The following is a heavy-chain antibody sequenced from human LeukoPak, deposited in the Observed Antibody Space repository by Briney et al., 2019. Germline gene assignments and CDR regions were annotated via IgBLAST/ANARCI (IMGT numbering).Heavy chain of an antibody. Sequence: SQTLSLTCSVSGDSISSRTYYWTWIRQYPEKGLEWIGYIWNSGSTNYNPSLKSRVTVSVDTSKNQFSLTLTSVTAADTALYYCAADVSSPFPNWIDPWGQGIPVIVSS. CDR1: GDSISSRTYY. J-gene: IGHJ5*02. CDR2: IWNSGST. V-gene: IGHV4-31*03. CDR3: AADVSSPFPNWIDP. D-gene: IGHD6-6*01.